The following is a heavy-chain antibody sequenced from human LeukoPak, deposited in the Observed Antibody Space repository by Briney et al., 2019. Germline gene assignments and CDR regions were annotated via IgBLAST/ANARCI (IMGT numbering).Heavy chain of an antibody. J-gene: IGHJ6*02. D-gene: IGHD3-3*01. V-gene: IGHV3-21*01. Sequence: GGSLRLSRAASGFTFSSYSMTWVRQAPGKGLQWVSLITSSSSDIYYAESVKGRFTISRDNAKNSLYLQMNSLRAEDTAVYYCARVRSGSHHGMDVWGQGTTVTVSS. CDR2: ITSSSSDI. CDR1: GFTFSSYS. CDR3: ARVRSGSHHGMDV.